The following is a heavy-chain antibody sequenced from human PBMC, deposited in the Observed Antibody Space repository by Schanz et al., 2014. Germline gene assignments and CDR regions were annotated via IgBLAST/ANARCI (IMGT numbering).Heavy chain of an antibody. CDR2: IYASGGT. D-gene: IGHD1-26*01. Sequence: QLQLQESGPGLVKPSETLSLTCTVSGGSISSSSYYWGWIRQPPGKGLEWIGSIYASGGTYYNPPLKSRVPISLDPPKTLFSLRWSSVAAADTAVYFCARRGIGGTYYREPFDYWGQGTLVTVSS. CDR3: ARRGIGGTYYREPFDY. J-gene: IGHJ4*02. CDR1: GGSISSSSYY. V-gene: IGHV4-39*01.